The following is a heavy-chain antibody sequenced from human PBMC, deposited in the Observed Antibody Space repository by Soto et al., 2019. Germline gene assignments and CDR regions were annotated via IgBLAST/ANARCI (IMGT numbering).Heavy chain of an antibody. Sequence: GVLRLSCAASGFSFSDYYMSWIRQAPGKGLEWVSLVSTSGSSTDYADSVKGRFTISRDNAKNSLSLQMNSLRAEDTAVYYCANLAKNYYHYMDVWGKGTTVTVSS. CDR3: ANLAKNYYHYMDV. D-gene: IGHD1-26*01. J-gene: IGHJ6*03. CDR2: VSTSGSST. V-gene: IGHV3-11*01. CDR1: GFSFSDYY.